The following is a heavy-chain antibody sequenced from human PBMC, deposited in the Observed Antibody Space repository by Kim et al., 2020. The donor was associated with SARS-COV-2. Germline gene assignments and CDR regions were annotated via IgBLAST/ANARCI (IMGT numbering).Heavy chain of an antibody. D-gene: IGHD3-9*01. V-gene: IGHV1-69*13. Sequence: SVKVSCKASGGTFSSYAISWVRQAPGQGLEWMGGIIPIFGTANYAQKFQDRVTITADESTSTAYMELSSLRSEDTAVYYCARASGSLTGYSKRSAFDIWGQGTMVTVSS. CDR2: IIPIFGTA. J-gene: IGHJ3*02. CDR3: ARASGSLTGYSKRSAFDI. CDR1: GGTFSSYA.